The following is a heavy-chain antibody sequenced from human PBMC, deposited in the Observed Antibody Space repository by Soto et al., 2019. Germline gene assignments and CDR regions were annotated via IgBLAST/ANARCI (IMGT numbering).Heavy chain of an antibody. V-gene: IGHV3-21*01. D-gene: IGHD2-21*02. CDR2: ISSSSSYI. CDR3: ARDQGAGGGNSLDY. J-gene: IGHJ4*02. CDR1: GFTFSSYS. Sequence: EVQLVESGGGLVKPGGSLRLSCAASGFTFSSYSMNWVRQAPGKGLELVSSISSSSSYIYYADSVKGRFTSSRDNAKNSLYLQMNSLRAEDTAVYYCARDQGAGGGNSLDYWGQGTLVTVSS.